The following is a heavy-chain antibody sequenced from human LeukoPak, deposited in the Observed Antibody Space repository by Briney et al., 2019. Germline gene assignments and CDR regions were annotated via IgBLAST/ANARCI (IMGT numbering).Heavy chain of an antibody. CDR1: GYTFTDYY. CDR3: ARDAGYCTGGSCWYFDH. CDR2: INLNSGGT. V-gene: IGHV1-2*02. D-gene: IGHD2-15*01. J-gene: IGHJ1*01. Sequence: ASVKVSCKASGYTFTDYYMHWVRQAPGQGLEWMGWINLNSGGTNFAQRFQGRVTMTRDTSISTAYMELSRLISDDTAVYYCARDAGYCTGGSCWYFDHWGQGPLVTVSS.